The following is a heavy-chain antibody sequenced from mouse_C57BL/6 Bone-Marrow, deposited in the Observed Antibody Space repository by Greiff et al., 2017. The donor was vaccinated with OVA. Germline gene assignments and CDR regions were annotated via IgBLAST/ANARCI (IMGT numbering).Heavy chain of an antibody. J-gene: IGHJ4*01. CDR3: ALWYPNYYAMDY. D-gene: IGHD2-1*01. V-gene: IGHV5-12*01. CDR1: GFTFSDYY. Sequence: EVQGVESGGGLVQPGGSLKLSCAASGFTFSDYYMYWVRQTPEKRLEWVAYISNGGGSTYYPDTVKGRFTISRDNAKNTLYLQMSRLKSEDTAMYYCALWYPNYYAMDYWGQGTSVTVSS. CDR2: ISNGGGST.